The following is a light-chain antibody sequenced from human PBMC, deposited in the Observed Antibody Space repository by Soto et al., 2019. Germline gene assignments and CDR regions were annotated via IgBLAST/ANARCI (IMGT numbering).Light chain of an antibody. Sequence: QSALTQPASVSGSPGQSITISCTGTSSDFGTYNHVSWYQQHPGKAPKLMIYDVSNRPSGVSNRFSGSKSGNTASLTISGLQAEDEADYYCISYTTTGTLWVFGGGTKVTVL. CDR2: DVS. J-gene: IGLJ3*02. V-gene: IGLV2-14*01. CDR3: ISYTTTGTLWV. CDR1: SSDFGTYNH.